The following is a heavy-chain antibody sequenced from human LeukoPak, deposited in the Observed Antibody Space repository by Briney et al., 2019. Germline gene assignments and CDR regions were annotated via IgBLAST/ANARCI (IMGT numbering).Heavy chain of an antibody. CDR3: ARAYCSGGSCYSDWYFDL. J-gene: IGHJ2*01. CDR2: INQDGSEK. V-gene: IGHV3-7*01. CDR1: GFTYSSHW. Sequence: GGSLRLSCAASGFTYSSHWMSWVRQPPGKGLEWMANINQDGSEKYYVDSVKGRFTISRDNAKNSLYLQMNSLRAEDTAMYYCARAYCSGGSCYSDWYFDLWGRGTLVTVSS. D-gene: IGHD2-15*01.